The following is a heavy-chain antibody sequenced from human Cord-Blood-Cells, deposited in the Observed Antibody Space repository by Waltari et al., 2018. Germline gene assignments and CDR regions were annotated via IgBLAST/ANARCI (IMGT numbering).Heavy chain of an antibody. V-gene: IGHV1-24*01. CDR2: FDPKDGET. J-gene: IGHJ3*02. D-gene: IGHD3-16*01. CDR1: GYTLTELS. Sequence: QVQLVQSGAEVKKPGASVKVSCKVSGYTLTELSMHWVRQAPGKGLEWMGGFDPKDGETIYARKFQGRVTMTEDTSTDTAYMELSSLRSEDTAGYYCATTHPVREMRSLAFDIWGQGTMVTVSS. CDR3: ATTHPVREMRSLAFDI.